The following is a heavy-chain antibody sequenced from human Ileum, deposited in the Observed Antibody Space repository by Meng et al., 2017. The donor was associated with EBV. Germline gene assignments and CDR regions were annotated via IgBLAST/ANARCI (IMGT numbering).Heavy chain of an antibody. D-gene: IGHD3-22*01. CDR3: ARNVPGTSAYYD. CDR1: GYYISSTNW. J-gene: IGHJ4*02. CDR2: IYYSGST. V-gene: IGHV4-28*01. Sequence: QAQLPASGPGLVMPSATLSLTSAVSGYYISSTNWWGWIRQPPGKGMEWIGYIYYSGSTSYNPSLKSRVTMSVDTSKNQFSLNLNSVTAVDTAVYYCARNVPGTSAYYDWGQGTLVTVSS.